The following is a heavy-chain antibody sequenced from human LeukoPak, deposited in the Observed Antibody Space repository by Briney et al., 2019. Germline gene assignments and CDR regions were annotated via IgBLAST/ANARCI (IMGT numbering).Heavy chain of an antibody. CDR2: INHSGST. V-gene: IGHV4-34*01. Sequence: PSETLSLTCAVYGGSFSGYYWSWIRQPPGKGLEWIGEINHSGSTNYNPSLKSRVTISVDTSKNQFSRKLSSVTAADTAVYYCARGNYYYYGMDVWGQGTTVTVSS. J-gene: IGHJ6*02. CDR3: ARGNYYYYGMDV. CDR1: GGSFSGYY.